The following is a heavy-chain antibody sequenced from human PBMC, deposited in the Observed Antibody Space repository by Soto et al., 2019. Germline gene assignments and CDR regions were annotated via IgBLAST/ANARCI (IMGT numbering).Heavy chain of an antibody. CDR3: ARMSVAGTFRAWFDP. CDR1: GDSVSSNSAA. V-gene: IGHV6-1*01. CDR2: TYYRSKWYN. D-gene: IGHD6-19*01. J-gene: IGHJ5*02. Sequence: QSPTLSLTCAISGDSVSSNSAAWNWIRQSPSRGLEWLGRTYYRSKWYNDYAVSVKSRITINPDTSKNQFSLQLNSVTPEDTAVYYCARMSVAGTFRAWFDPWGQGTLVTVSS.